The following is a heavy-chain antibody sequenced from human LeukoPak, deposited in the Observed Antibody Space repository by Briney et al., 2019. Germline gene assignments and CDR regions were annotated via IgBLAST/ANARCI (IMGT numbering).Heavy chain of an antibody. D-gene: IGHD2-2*01. CDR2: IYPGDSDT. CDR3: ARAPDLDIVVVYDAFDI. CDR1: GSSFTSYW. Sequence: GESLQISCQGSGSSFTSYWIGWVRQLPGKGLEWMGIIYPGDSDTRYSPSFRGQVTISADKSISTAYLQWSSLKASDTAMYYCARAPDLDIVVVYDAFDIWGQGTMVTVSS. J-gene: IGHJ3*02. V-gene: IGHV5-51*01.